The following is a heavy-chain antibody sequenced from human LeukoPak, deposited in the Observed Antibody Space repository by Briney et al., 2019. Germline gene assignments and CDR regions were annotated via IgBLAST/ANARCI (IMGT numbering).Heavy chain of an antibody. V-gene: IGHV3-23*01. J-gene: IGHJ4*02. CDR3: VKGPRPDITVAHTVEN. Sequence: GGSLILSCAASGFILSNYAMSWVRQVPGRGLEWVSTISSRGDSTYVADSVKGRFTISRDNSKNSLYLQMNTVRAEDTAVYYCVKGPRPDITVAHTVENWGQGTLVAVSS. CDR1: GFILSNYA. D-gene: IGHD6-19*01. CDR2: ISSRGDST.